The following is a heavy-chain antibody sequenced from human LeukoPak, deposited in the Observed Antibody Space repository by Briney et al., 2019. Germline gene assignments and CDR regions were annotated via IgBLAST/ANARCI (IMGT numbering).Heavy chain of an antibody. V-gene: IGHV3-21*01. Sequence: GGSLRLSCAASGFTFSSYSMNWVRQAPGKGLEWVSSISSSSSYIYYADSVKGRFTISRDNAKNSLYLQMNSLRAEDTAVYYCARGAAATDDTLDIGGKGTMVTVSS. CDR1: GFTFSSYS. CDR2: ISSSSSYI. J-gene: IGHJ3*02. D-gene: IGHD6-13*01. CDR3: ARGAAATDDTLDI.